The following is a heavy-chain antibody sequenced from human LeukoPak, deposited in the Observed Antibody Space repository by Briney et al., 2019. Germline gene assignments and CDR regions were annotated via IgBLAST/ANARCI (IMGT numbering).Heavy chain of an antibody. D-gene: IGHD3-10*01. CDR2: IKQDGSEK. Sequence: GGSLRLSCVASGLTFSTYWMSWVRQAPGKGLEWVANIKQDGSEKYYVDSLKGRYTISRDNAKNSLYLQMNSLRAEDTAVYYCARDSVVRGAPEFDYWGQGTLVTVSS. J-gene: IGHJ4*02. CDR3: ARDSVVRGAPEFDY. V-gene: IGHV3-7*01. CDR1: GLTFSTYW.